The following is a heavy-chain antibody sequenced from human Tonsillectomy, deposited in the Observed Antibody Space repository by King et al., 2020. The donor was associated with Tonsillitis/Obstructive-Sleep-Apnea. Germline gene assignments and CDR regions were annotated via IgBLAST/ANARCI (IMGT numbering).Heavy chain of an antibody. CDR3: ARDPTVVVVAATPYFDY. CDR1: GFTFSSYS. D-gene: IGHD2-15*01. CDR2: ISISGSYI. J-gene: IGHJ4*02. V-gene: IGHV3-21*01. Sequence: VQLVESGGGLVKPGGSLRLSCAASGFTFSSYSMNWVRQAPGKGLEWVSSISISGSYIHYADSVKGRFTISRDNAKNSLYLQMNSPRADDTAVYYCARDPTVVVVAATPYFDYWGQGTLVTVSS.